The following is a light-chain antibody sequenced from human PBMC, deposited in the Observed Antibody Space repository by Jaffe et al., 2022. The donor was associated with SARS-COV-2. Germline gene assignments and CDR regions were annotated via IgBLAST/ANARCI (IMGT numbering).Light chain of an antibody. V-gene: IGKV1-39*01. CDR2: GAS. J-gene: IGKJ2*01. Sequence: DIQMTQSPSSLSASVGDRVTITCRASQDISNFLNWYQQKPGKAPKFLIYGASSLQSGVPSRFSGSGSATDFTLTITSLQPEDFATYYCQQSSNFPYTFGQGTKLEI. CDR1: QDISNF. CDR3: QQSSNFPYT.